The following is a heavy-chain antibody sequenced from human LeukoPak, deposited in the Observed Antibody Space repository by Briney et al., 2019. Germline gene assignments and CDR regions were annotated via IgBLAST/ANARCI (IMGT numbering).Heavy chain of an antibody. CDR1: GFTFSTSA. V-gene: IGHV3-23*01. D-gene: IGHD4-17*01. CDR2: ISGSGSNT. Sequence: HPGGSLRLSCAASGFTFSTSAMSWVRQAPGKGLEWVSVISGSGSNTHYADSVKGRFTISRDNSKNALYLRMNSLRAEDTAVYHCASLTTVTQGYFDSWGQGTLVTVSS. CDR3: ASLTTVTQGYFDS. J-gene: IGHJ4*02.